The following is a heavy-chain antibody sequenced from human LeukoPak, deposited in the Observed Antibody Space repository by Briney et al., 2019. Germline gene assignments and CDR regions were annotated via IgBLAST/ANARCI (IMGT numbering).Heavy chain of an antibody. Sequence: SETLSLTCTVSGGSISSSYYYWGWIRQPPGKGLEWIGSVYDSGSTYYNPSLKSRVTISVDRSKNQFSLKLSSVTAADTAVYYCAREKWELRNAFDIWGQGTMVTVSS. CDR2: VYDSGST. D-gene: IGHD1-26*01. CDR1: GGSISSSYYY. J-gene: IGHJ3*02. V-gene: IGHV4-39*07. CDR3: AREKWELRNAFDI.